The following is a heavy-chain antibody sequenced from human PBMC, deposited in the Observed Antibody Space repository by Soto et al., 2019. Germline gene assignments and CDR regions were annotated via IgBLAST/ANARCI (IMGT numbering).Heavy chain of an antibody. V-gene: IGHV3-30-3*01. CDR3: ARDWGGYDPEYYFDY. Sequence: ESGGGVVQPGRSLRLSCAASGFTFSSYAMHWVRQAPGKGLEWVAVISYDGSNKYYADSVKGRFTISRDNSKNTLYLQMNSLRAEDTAVYYCARDWGGYDPEYYFDYWGQGTLVTVSS. J-gene: IGHJ4*02. D-gene: IGHD5-12*01. CDR2: ISYDGSNK. CDR1: GFTFSSYA.